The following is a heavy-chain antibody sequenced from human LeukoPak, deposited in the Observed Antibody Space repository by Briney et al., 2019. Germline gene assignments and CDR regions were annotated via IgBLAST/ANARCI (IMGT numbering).Heavy chain of an antibody. Sequence: SGTLSLTCAASGGSISSSNWWSWVRQPPGKGLEWIGEIYHSGSTNYNPSLKSRVTISVDKSKNQFSLKLSSVTAADTAVYYCARSGGYYYYYMDVWGKGTTVTVSS. J-gene: IGHJ6*03. CDR1: GGSISSSNW. CDR3: ARSGGYYYYYMDV. V-gene: IGHV4-4*02. CDR2: IYHSGST.